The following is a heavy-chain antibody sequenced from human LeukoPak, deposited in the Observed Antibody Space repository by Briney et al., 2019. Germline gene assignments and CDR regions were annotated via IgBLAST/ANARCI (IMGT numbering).Heavy chain of an antibody. J-gene: IGHJ4*02. V-gene: IGHV3-15*01. CDR2: IKSKTDGGTT. Sequence: TGGSLRLSCAASGFTFSNAWMSWVRQAPGKGLEWVCRIKSKTDGGTTDYAAPVKGRFTISRDDSKNTLYLQMNSLKTEDTAVYYCTTLDYWGQGTLVTVSS. CDR1: GFTFSNAW. CDR3: TTLDY.